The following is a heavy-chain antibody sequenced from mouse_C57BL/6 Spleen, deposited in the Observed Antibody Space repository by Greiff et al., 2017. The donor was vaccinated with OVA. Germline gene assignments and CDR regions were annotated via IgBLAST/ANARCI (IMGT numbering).Heavy chain of an antibody. CDR2: IYPGSGST. CDR1: GYTFTSYW. CDR3: ARDEDYGGYFDV. V-gene: IGHV1-55*01. Sequence: QVQLQQPGAELVKPGASVKMSCKASGYTFTSYWITWVKQRPGQGLEWIGDIYPGSGSTNYNEKFKSKATLTVGTSSSTAYMQLSSLTSEDSAVYYCARDEDYGGYFDVWGTGTTVTVSS. J-gene: IGHJ1*03. D-gene: IGHD2-4*01.